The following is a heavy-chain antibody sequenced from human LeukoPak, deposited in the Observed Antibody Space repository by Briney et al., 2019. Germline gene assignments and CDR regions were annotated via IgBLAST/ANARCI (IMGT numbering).Heavy chain of an antibody. Sequence: ASVKISCKASGGTFSSYAISWVRQAPGQGLEWMGGIIPIFGTANYAQKFQGRVTITTDESTSTAYMELSSLRSEDTAVYYCARGHSSGWFLVDYWGQGTLVTVSS. J-gene: IGHJ4*02. CDR1: GGTFSSYA. CDR3: ARGHSSGWFLVDY. D-gene: IGHD6-19*01. CDR2: IIPIFGTA. V-gene: IGHV1-69*05.